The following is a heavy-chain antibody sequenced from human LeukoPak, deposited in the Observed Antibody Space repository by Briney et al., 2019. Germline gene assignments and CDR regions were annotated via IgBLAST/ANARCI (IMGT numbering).Heavy chain of an antibody. V-gene: IGHV1-69*05. D-gene: IGHD5-12*01. CDR1: GGTFSTYA. J-gene: IGHJ4*02. CDR3: ATPDGGYDLPAYY. Sequence: ASVKVSCKASGGTFSTYAANWVRQAPGQGLEWMGGIIPLFGTANYAQKFQGRVTITTDESTSTAYMELSSLRSEDTAVYYCATPDGGYDLPAYYWGQGTLVTVSS. CDR2: IIPLFGTA.